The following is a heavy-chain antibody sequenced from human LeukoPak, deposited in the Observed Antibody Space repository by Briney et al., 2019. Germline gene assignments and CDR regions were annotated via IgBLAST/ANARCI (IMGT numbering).Heavy chain of an antibody. V-gene: IGHV3-48*01. Sequence: PGGSLRLSCAASGFTFSSYSMNWVRQAPGKGLEWVSYISSSSSTIYYADSVKGRFTISRDNAKNSLYLQMNSLRAEDTAVYYCARDWNDFWSTQDYWGQGTLVTVSS. CDR2: ISSSSSTI. D-gene: IGHD3-3*01. CDR3: ARDWNDFWSTQDY. J-gene: IGHJ4*02. CDR1: GFTFSSYS.